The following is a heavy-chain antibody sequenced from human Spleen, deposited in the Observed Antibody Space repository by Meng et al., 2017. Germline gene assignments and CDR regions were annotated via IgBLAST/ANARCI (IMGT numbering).Heavy chain of an antibody. CDR3: TRPARKEATIFGDAFDI. D-gene: IGHD3-3*01. V-gene: IGHV3-49*03. CDR2: IRSKAYGGTT. CDR1: GFTFGDYG. Sequence: GESLKISCTASGFTFGDYGMNWFRQAPGKGLEWVGFIRSKAYGGTTEYAASVKGRFTISRDDSKSIVYLQMNNLETEDTAVYFCTRPARKEATIFGDAFDIWGHGTLVTVSS. J-gene: IGHJ3*02.